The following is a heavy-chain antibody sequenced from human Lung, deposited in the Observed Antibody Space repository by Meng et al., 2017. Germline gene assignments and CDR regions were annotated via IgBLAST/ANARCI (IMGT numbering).Heavy chain of an antibody. CDR3: ARDEDISAAGKLFGDY. J-gene: IGHJ4*02. CDR1: GYNSPDYD. V-gene: IGHV1-2*06. D-gene: IGHD6-13*01. CDR2: IDPKSGDT. Sequence: QVQLVQSGAEVKKPGASGKVSCKPSGYNSPDYDIHWGRLAPGQGLEWMGHIDPKSGDTRYAQKFQGRVTMTGDTSIGTAYMELTGLRSDDTALYYCARDEDISAAGKLFGDYWGQGTLVTVSS.